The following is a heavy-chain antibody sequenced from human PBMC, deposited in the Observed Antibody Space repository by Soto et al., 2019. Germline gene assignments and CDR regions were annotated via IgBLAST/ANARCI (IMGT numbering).Heavy chain of an antibody. CDR2: ISGSGGST. V-gene: IGHV3-23*01. CDR1: GFIFSNYA. J-gene: IGHJ6*02. D-gene: IGHD3-10*01. CDR3: AKGITMVRGALCYLMDV. Sequence: PGGSLRLSCAASGFIFSNYAMSWVRQAPGKGLEWVSAISGSGGSTYYADSVKGRFTISRDNSKNTLYLQMNSLRAEDTAVYYCAKGITMVRGALCYLMDVWGQGTTVTVSS.